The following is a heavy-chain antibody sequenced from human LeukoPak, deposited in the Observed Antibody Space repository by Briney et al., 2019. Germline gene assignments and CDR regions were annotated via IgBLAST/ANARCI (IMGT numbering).Heavy chain of an antibody. CDR3: AKDYSSGWFDYFDY. V-gene: IGHV3-23*01. D-gene: IGHD6-19*01. J-gene: IGHJ4*02. CDR1: GFTFSSYA. CDR2: ISGSGGST. Sequence: GGSLRLSCAASGFTFSSYAMSWVRQAPGKGLEWVSAISGSGGSTYYADSVKGRFTISRDNSKNTMYLQMNSLRAEDKAVYYCAKDYSSGWFDYFDYWGQGTLVTVSS.